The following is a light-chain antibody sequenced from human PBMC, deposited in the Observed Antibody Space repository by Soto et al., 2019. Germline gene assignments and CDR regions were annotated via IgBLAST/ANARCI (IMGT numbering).Light chain of an antibody. V-gene: IGLV2-14*03. Sequence: QSVLTQPASVSGSPGQSITISCTGTSSDICAYNFVSWYQQHPGKAPKLMLYDVNIRPSGVSNRFSGSKSGNTASLTISGLQAEDEADYYCTSWTTITTMIFGGGTKLTVL. CDR1: SSDICAYNF. J-gene: IGLJ2*01. CDR2: DVN. CDR3: TSWTTITTMI.